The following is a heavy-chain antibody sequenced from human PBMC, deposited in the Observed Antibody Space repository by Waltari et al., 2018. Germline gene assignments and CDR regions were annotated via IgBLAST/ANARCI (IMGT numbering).Heavy chain of an antibody. CDR2: VSGSGGGT. CDR1: GFTFFKYA. J-gene: IGHJ4*02. CDR3: AKDRVDFWSGAFDY. Sequence: EVQLVESGGGLVQPGGSLRLSCAASGFTFFKYALSWVRQAPGKGLEWVSSVSGSGGGTFYAESLKGRLTISRDNSKKTLYLEMNSLGAEDTAIYYCAKDRVDFWSGAFDYWGQGTLVSVSS. V-gene: IGHV3-23*04. D-gene: IGHD3-3*01.